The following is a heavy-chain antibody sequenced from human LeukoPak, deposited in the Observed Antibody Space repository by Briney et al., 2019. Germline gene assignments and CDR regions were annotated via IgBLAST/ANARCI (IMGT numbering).Heavy chain of an antibody. D-gene: IGHD3-3*01. Sequence: GGSLRLSCAASGFTFSSYSMNWVRQAPGKGLEWVSYISSSSRTIYYADSVKGRFTISRDNAKNSLYLQMNSLRAEDTAVYYCARVESAAAPFDYWGQGTLVTVSS. CDR3: ARVESAAAPFDY. V-gene: IGHV3-48*04. J-gene: IGHJ4*02. CDR2: ISSSSRTI. CDR1: GFTFSSYS.